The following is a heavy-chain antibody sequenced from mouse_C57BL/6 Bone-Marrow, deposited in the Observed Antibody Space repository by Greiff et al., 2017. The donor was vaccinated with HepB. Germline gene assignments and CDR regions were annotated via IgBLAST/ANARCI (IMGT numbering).Heavy chain of an antibody. Sequence: VQLQQSGAELVRPGTSVKVSCKASGYAFTNYLIEWVKQRPGQGLEWIGVINPGSGGTNYNEKFKGKATLTADKSSSTAYMQLSSLTSEDSAVYFCAREERCYYGSSYSAWFAYWGQGTLVTVSA. J-gene: IGHJ3*01. V-gene: IGHV1-54*01. D-gene: IGHD1-1*01. CDR1: GYAFTNYL. CDR2: INPGSGGT. CDR3: AREERCYYGSSYSAWFAY.